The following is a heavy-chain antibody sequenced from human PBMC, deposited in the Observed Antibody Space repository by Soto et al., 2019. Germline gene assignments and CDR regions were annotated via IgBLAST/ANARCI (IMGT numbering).Heavy chain of an antibody. CDR2: ISSGSRKI. CDR1: GFTFSNFR. J-gene: IGHJ6*02. V-gene: IGHV3-48*02. Sequence: GGSLRLSCAVSGFTFSNFRMIWFRQAPGKGLAWDSDISSGSRKIYYADSVKGRFTISRDNAKNSLFLQMNSLRDEDTAVYYCARDPGYYDSSGNYYSYGMDFWGQGTAVTVSS. CDR3: ARDPGYYDSSGNYYSYGMDF. D-gene: IGHD3-22*01.